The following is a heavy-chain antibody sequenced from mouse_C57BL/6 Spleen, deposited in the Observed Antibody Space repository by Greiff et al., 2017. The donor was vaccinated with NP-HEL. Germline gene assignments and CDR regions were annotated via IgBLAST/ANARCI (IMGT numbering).Heavy chain of an antibody. D-gene: IGHD1-1*01. J-gene: IGHJ1*03. CDR2: ISYDGSN. Sequence: ESGPGLVKPSQSLSLTCSVTGYSITSGYYWNWIRQFPGNKLEWMGYISYDGSNNYNPSLKNRISITRDTSKNQFFLKLNSVTTEDTATYYCARGLYYYGSSYWYFDVWGTGTTVTVSS. CDR1: GYSITSGYY. V-gene: IGHV3-6*01. CDR3: ARGLYYYGSSYWYFDV.